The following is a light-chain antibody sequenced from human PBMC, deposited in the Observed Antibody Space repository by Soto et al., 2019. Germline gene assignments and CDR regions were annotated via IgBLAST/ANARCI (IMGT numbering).Light chain of an antibody. V-gene: IGKV1-39*01. CDR3: QQSYSTPQT. CDR1: QSISSY. CDR2: AAS. J-gene: IGKJ1*01. Sequence: DIQMTQSPSSLSASVGDRVTITCRASQSISSYLNWYQQKPGKAPKLLIYAASSLQSGIPSRFSGSGSGTDFTLTISSLQPEDFATYYWQQSYSTPQTCGQGTKVEIK.